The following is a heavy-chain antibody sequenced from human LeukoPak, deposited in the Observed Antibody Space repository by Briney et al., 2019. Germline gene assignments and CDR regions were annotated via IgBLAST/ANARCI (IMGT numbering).Heavy chain of an antibody. CDR2: ISYDGSNK. Sequence: GRSLRLSCAASGFTFSSYAMHWVRQAPGKGLEWVAVISYDGSNKYYADSVKGRFTISRDNSKNTLYLQMNSLRAEDTAVHYCARDLGDIVVVPAVGPDYWGQGTLVTVSS. CDR1: GFTFSSYA. D-gene: IGHD2-2*01. J-gene: IGHJ4*02. CDR3: ARDLGDIVVVPAVGPDY. V-gene: IGHV3-30-3*01.